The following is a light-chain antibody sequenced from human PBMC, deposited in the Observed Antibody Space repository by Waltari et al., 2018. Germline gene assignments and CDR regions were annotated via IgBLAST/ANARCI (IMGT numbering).Light chain of an antibody. CDR2: GAS. J-gene: IGKJ1*01. V-gene: IGKV3-15*01. CDR3: QQYNNWPPWT. Sequence: ELVMTPSPATLSVSPGERATLSCRASQSVSSNLDWYQQRPGQAPRLLIYGASTRATGIPARFSGSGSGTEFTLTISSMQSEDFAVYFCQQYNNWPPWTFGQGTKVEIK. CDR1: QSVSSN.